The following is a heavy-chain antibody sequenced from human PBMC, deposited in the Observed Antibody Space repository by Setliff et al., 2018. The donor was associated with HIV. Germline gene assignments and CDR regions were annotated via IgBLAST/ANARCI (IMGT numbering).Heavy chain of an antibody. CDR1: GFTFSTYG. CDR3: AKEASHYYDSSGYPEGPNFDY. D-gene: IGHD3-22*01. Sequence: GGSLRLSCAVSGFTFSTYGMHWVRQAPGKGLEWVTFIEHDGSKKYYADSVKGRFTISRDNSKNTLYLQMNSLRAEDTAVYYCAKEASHYYDSSGYPEGPNFDYWGQGTLVTVSS. J-gene: IGHJ4*02. CDR2: IEHDGSKK. V-gene: IGHV3-30*02.